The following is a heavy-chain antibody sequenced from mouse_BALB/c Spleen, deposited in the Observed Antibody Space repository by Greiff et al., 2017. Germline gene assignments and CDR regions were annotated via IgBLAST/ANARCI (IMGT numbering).Heavy chain of an antibody. V-gene: IGHV2-9*02. J-gene: IGHJ4*01. D-gene: IGHD1-1*01. CDR2: IWAGGST. CDR3: ARGTDSSSDGGCAMDY. Sequence: VHLVESGPGLVAPSQSLSITCTVSGFSLTSYGVHWVRQPPGKGLEWLGVIWAGGSTNYNSAPMSRLSISTDNSKSQVFLTMNSQQTDDTAMYYGARGTDSSSDGGCAMDYWGQGTSVTVSS. CDR1: GFSLTSYG.